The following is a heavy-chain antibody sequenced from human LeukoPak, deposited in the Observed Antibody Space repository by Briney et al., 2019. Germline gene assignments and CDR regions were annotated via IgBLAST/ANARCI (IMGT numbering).Heavy chain of an antibody. V-gene: IGHV3-9*01. J-gene: IGHJ3*02. D-gene: IGHD1-26*01. CDR3: AKANSGTYSGTFDI. CDR2: INWNSRNI. CDR1: GITFENYA. Sequence: PGGSLRLSCAASGITFENYAMHWVRQAPGKGLEWVSGINWNSRNIGYEDAVKVRFTISRDNAKNSLFLQMNSLKPEDTAMYFCAKANSGTYSGTFDIWGQGTMVTVSS.